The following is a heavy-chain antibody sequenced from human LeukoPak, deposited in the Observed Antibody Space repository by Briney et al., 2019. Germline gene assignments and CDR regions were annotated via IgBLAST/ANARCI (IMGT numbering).Heavy chain of an antibody. J-gene: IGHJ4*02. CDR3: ARELGSDFDY. Sequence: ASVKVSCKASGYSFTGHYMHWVRQAPGQGLEWMGWINPDSGGTNYAQKFQGRVTMTRDTSISTAYMELSRLRSDDTAVYYCARELGSDFDYWGQGTLVTVSS. V-gene: IGHV1-2*02. CDR1: GYSFTGHY. CDR2: INPDSGGT. D-gene: IGHD7-27*01.